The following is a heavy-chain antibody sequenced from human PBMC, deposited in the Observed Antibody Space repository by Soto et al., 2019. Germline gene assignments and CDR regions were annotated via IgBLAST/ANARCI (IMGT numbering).Heavy chain of an antibody. V-gene: IGHV3-30-3*01. D-gene: IGHD1-20*01. CDR3: ARDVRGITGTSAYSYGMDV. J-gene: IGHJ6*02. CDR2: ISYDGSNK. Sequence: QVQLVESGGGVVQPGRSLRLSCAASGFTFSRYAMHWVRQAPGKGLEWVAVISYDGSNKYYADSVKGRFTISRDNSKNTLYLQMNSLRAEDTAVYYCARDVRGITGTSAYSYGMDVWGQGTTVTVSS. CDR1: GFTFSRYA.